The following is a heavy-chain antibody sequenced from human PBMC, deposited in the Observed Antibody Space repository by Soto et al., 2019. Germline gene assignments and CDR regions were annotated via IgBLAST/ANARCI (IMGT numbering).Heavy chain of an antibody. Sequence: ASVKVSCKASGYTFTSYGISWGRQAPGQGLEWMGWISAYNGNTNYAQKLQGRVTMTTDTSTSTAYMELRSLRSDDTAVYYCSRDRAYNWFEPWGQGTLVTVSS. CDR3: SRDRAYNWFEP. J-gene: IGHJ5*02. CDR2: ISAYNGNT. D-gene: IGHD2-21*01. CDR1: GYTFTSYG. V-gene: IGHV1-18*01.